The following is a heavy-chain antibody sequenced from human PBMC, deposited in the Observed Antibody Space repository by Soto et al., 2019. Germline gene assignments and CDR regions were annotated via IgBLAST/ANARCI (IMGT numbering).Heavy chain of an antibody. V-gene: IGHV3-30-3*01. CDR2: ISYDGSNK. D-gene: IGHD3-22*01. J-gene: IGHJ4*02. Sequence: GGSLRLSCAASGFTFSSYAMHWVRQAPGKGLEWVAVISYDGSNKYYADSVKGRFTISRDNSKNTLYLQMNSLRAEDTAVYYCARDGGSGYYYDSSGYNQLLDYWGQGTLVTVSS. CDR3: ARDGGSGYYYDSSGYNQLLDY. CDR1: GFTFSSYA.